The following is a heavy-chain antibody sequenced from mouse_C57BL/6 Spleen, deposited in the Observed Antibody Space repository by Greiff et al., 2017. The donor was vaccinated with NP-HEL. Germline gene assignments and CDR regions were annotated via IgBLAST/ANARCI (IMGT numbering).Heavy chain of an antibody. J-gene: IGHJ3*01. Sequence: VKLQESGAELVRPGASVTLSCKASGYTFTDYEMHWVKQTPVHGLEWIGAIDPETGGTAYNQKFKGKAILTADKSSSTAYMELRSLTSEDSAVYYCTRGKLGFAYWGQGTLVTVSA. CDR1: GYTFTDYE. CDR3: TRGKLGFAY. V-gene: IGHV1-15*01. D-gene: IGHD4-1*01. CDR2: IDPETGGT.